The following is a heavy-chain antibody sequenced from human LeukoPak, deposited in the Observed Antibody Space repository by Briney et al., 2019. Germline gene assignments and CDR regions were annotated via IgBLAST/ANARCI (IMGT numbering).Heavy chain of an antibody. CDR3: ASHPRDGYSFDY. CDR2: IIPIFGTA. CDR1: GGTFSSYA. D-gene: IGHD5-24*01. J-gene: IGHJ4*02. Sequence: SVKVSCKASGGTFSSYAISWVRQAPGQGLEWMGGIIPIFGTANYAQKFQGRDTITTDESTSTAYMELSSLRSEDTAVYYCASHPRDGYSFDYWGQGTLVTVSS. V-gene: IGHV1-69*05.